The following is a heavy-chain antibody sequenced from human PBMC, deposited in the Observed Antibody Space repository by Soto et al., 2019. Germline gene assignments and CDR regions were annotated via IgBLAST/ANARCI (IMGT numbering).Heavy chain of an antibody. J-gene: IGHJ5*02. CDR2: IIPIFGTA. CDR3: AREAVVPAAMECCWGQNWFDP. CDR1: GGTFSSYA. V-gene: IGHV1-69*13. Sequence: SVKVSCKASGGTFSSYAISWVRQAPGQGLEWMGGIIPIFGTANYAQKFQGRVTITADESTSTAYMELSSLRSEDTAVYYCAREAVVPAAMECCWGQNWFDPWGQGTLVTVSS. D-gene: IGHD2-2*01.